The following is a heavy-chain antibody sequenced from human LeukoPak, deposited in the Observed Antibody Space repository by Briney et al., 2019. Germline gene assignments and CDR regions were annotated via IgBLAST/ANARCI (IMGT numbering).Heavy chain of an antibody. D-gene: IGHD2-2*01. J-gene: IGHJ4*02. CDR1: GFTFSSYG. V-gene: IGHV3-30*02. CDR3: AKGSPIVVVPAAIDVIY. Sequence: PGGSLRLSCAASGFTFSSYGMHWVRQAPGKGLEWVAFIRYDGSNKYYADSVKGRFTISRDNSKNTLYLQMNSLRAEDTAVYYCAKGSPIVVVPAAIDVIYWGQGTLVTVSS. CDR2: IRYDGSNK.